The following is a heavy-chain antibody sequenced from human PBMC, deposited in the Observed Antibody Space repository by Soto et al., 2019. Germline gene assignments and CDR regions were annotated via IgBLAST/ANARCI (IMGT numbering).Heavy chain of an antibody. Sequence: ASVKVSCKASGYTFTSYDINWVRQATGQGLEWMGWMNPNSGNTGYAQKFQGRVTMTRNTSISTAYMELSSLRSEDTAVYYCARGFSFTMVRGVIRGPYYYYYGMDVWGQGTTVTVSS. CDR3: ARGFSFTMVRGVIRGPYYYYYGMDV. CDR2: MNPNSGNT. CDR1: GYTFTSYD. V-gene: IGHV1-8*01. J-gene: IGHJ6*02. D-gene: IGHD3-10*01.